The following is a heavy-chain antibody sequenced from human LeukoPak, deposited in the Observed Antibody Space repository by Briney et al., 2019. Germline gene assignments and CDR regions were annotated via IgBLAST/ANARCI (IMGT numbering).Heavy chain of an antibody. CDR1: GGSISSYY. V-gene: IGHV4-59*01. D-gene: IGHD1-1*01. J-gene: IGHJ6*02. CDR3: ARDLQLASYYYGMDV. CDR2: IYYSGST. Sequence: SETLSLTCTVSGGSISSYYWSWIRQPPGKGLEWIGYIYYSGSTNYNPSLKGRVTISVDTSKNQFSLKLSSVTAADTAVYYCARDLQLASYYYGMDVWGQGTTVTVSS.